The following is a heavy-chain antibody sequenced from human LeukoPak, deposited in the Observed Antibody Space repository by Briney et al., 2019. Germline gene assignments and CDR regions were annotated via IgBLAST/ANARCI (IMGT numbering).Heavy chain of an antibody. CDR2: INTDGSST. CDR3: AKDLWDSSSGDYYYYYMDV. D-gene: IGHD6-6*01. Sequence: GGSLRLSCAASGFTFSSYWMHWVRQAPGKGLVWVSRINTDGSSTSYTDSVKGRFTISRDNAKNTLYLQMNSLRAEDTAVYYCAKDLWDSSSGDYYYYYMDVWGKGTTVTVSS. J-gene: IGHJ6*03. CDR1: GFTFSSYW. V-gene: IGHV3-74*01.